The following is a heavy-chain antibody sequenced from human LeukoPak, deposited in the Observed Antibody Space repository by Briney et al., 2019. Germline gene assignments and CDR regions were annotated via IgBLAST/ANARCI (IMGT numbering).Heavy chain of an antibody. D-gene: IGHD3-9*01. Sequence: SVKVSCKASGFTFTSSAMQWVRQARGQRLEWIGWIVVGSGNTNYAQKFQERVTITRDMSTSTAYMELSSLRSEDTAVYYCARYHYDILTGYYLVDYWGQGTLVTVSS. CDR2: IVVGSGNT. J-gene: IGHJ4*02. CDR1: GFTFTSSA. V-gene: IGHV1-58*02. CDR3: ARYHYDILTGYYLVDY.